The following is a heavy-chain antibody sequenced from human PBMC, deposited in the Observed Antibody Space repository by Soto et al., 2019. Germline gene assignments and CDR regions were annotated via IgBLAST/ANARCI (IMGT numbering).Heavy chain of an antibody. D-gene: IGHD6-13*01. V-gene: IGHV4-34*01. CDR2: INHSGST. J-gene: IGHJ4*02. CDR1: GETVYISD. CDR3: ARGAAGIAAAGPFAY. Sequence: PSYRLDLTRAACGETVYISDWAWIRQHQGKGLEWIGEINHSGSTNYNPSLKSRVTISVDTSKNQFSLKLSSVTAADTAVYYCARGAAGIAAAGPFAYWGQGTLVTVSS.